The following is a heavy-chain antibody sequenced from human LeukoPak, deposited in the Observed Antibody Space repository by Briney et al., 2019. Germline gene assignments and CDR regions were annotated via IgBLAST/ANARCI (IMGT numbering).Heavy chain of an antibody. V-gene: IGHV3-7*04. CDR3: SRARGGYNPKYFQY. D-gene: IGHD5-24*01. Sequence: QPGGSLRLSCAASGFTFSSYWMSWVRQAPGKGLEWVANIKQDGSEKYYVDSVKGRFTISRDNAKNSLYLQMNSLRAEDTAVYYCSRARGGYNPKYFQYWGQGTLVTVSS. CDR2: IKQDGSEK. J-gene: IGHJ1*01. CDR1: GFTFSSYW.